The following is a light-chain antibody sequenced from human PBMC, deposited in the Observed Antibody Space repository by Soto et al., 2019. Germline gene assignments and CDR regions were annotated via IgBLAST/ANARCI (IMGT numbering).Light chain of an antibody. CDR2: DAS. J-gene: IGKJ2*01. CDR1: QSVSSY. V-gene: IGKV3-11*01. Sequence: EIVLTQSPATLSLSPGERATLSCRASQSVSSYLAWYQQKPGQAPRLLIYDASSLESGVPSRFSGSGSGTEFTLTISSLQPDDFATYYCQQYNSYPMYTFGQGTKLEIK. CDR3: QQYNSYPMYT.